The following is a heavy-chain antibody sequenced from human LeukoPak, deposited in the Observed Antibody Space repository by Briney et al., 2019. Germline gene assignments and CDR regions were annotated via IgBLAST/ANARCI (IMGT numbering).Heavy chain of an antibody. Sequence: GGSLRLSCAASGFTFSSDWMIWVRQAPGKGLEWVSTISGSGGSTYYADSVKGRFTISRDNSKNTLYLQMNSLRAEDTAVYYCAKDIVRNIVVVPAAMPTYFDYWGQGTLVTVSS. CDR3: AKDIVRNIVVVPAAMPTYFDY. V-gene: IGHV3-23*01. CDR1: GFTFSSDW. J-gene: IGHJ4*02. CDR2: ISGSGGST. D-gene: IGHD2-2*01.